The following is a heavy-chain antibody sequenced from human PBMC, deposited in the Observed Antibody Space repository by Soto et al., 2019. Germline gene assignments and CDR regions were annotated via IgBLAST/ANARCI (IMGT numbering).Heavy chain of an antibody. V-gene: IGHV1-69*01. CDR1: GGTFSTSG. CDR3: ARTAPMDAGDKYYYDF. D-gene: IGHD3-16*01. CDR2: IIPFFGTA. J-gene: IGHJ4*02. Sequence: QVQLVQSGAEVKKTGSSVKVSCKTSGGTFSTSGISWVRQAPGQGLEWMGGIIPFFGTAEYSQKFEDRITITADESTNTVYMDLRSLTSEDTAIYYCARTAPMDAGDKYYYDFWGQGALVTVSS.